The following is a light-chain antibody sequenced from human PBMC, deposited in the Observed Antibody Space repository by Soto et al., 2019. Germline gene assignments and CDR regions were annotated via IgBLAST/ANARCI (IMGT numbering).Light chain of an antibody. J-gene: IGKJ2*01. CDR3: QQSYGPPYT. CDR1: QTISNN. V-gene: IGKV1-39*01. CDR2: GAS. Sequence: EMTQSPSSLSASVGDKVTIACRASQTISNNLNWYQFKPGKAPKLLIYGASNLQGGVPSTFSGSGSGTDFYLTISSLQPEDAATYFCQQSYGPPYTLGLGTKVEIK.